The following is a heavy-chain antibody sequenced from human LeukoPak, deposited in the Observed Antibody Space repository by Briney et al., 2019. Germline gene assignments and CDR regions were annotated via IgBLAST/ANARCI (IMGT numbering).Heavy chain of an antibody. Sequence: SETLSLTCTVSGGSISSSSYYWGWIRQPPGKGLEWIGYIYYSGSTYYNPSLKSRVTISVDTSKNQFSLKLSSVTAADTAVYYCARYFPVGYFDYWGQGTLVAVSS. CDR1: GGSISSSSYY. J-gene: IGHJ4*02. CDR2: IYYSGST. CDR3: ARYFPVGYFDY. D-gene: IGHD3-9*01. V-gene: IGHV4-31*03.